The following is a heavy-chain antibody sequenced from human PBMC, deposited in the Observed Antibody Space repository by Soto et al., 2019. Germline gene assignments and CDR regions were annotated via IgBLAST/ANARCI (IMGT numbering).Heavy chain of an antibody. V-gene: IGHV3-33*01. Sequence: QVQLVESGGGVVQPGRSLRLSCVASGFTFSNYGMHWVRQAPGKGLEWVAVIWYDGSNKYYADSVKGRFTISRDNSKNTLYLQMNSLRAEDTAVYSCARVCTNCYGYYGMDVWGQGTTVTVSS. CDR1: GFTFSNYG. J-gene: IGHJ6*02. CDR2: IWYDGSNK. D-gene: IGHD2-2*01. CDR3: ARVCTNCYGYYGMDV.